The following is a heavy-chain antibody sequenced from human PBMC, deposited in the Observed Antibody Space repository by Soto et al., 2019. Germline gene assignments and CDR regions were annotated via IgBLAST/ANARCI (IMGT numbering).Heavy chain of an antibody. Sequence: PGGSLRLSCAASEFTFSNYAMSWVRQAPGKGLEWVSAISYGGGTTYYADSVKGRFTISRDNSKNTLYLQMKSLRAEDTSVYYCAKNPGYYYDSTGYHFDYWGQGTLVTVSS. J-gene: IGHJ4*02. D-gene: IGHD3-22*01. CDR1: EFTFSNYA. CDR2: ISYGGGTT. V-gene: IGHV3-23*01. CDR3: AKNPGYYYDSTGYHFDY.